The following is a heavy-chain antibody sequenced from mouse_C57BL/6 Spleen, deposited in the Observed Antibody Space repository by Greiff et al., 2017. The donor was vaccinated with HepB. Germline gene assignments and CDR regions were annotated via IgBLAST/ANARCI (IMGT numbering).Heavy chain of an antibody. V-gene: IGHV5-16*01. D-gene: IGHD2-4*01. CDR3: ARDSRYDYGYVWFAY. CDR1: GFTFSDYY. Sequence: EVKLMESEGGLVQPGSSMKLSCTASGFTFSDYYMAWVRQVPEKGLEWVANINYDGSSTYYLDSLKSRFIISRDNAKNILYLQMSSLKSEDTATYYCARDSRYDYGYVWFAYWGQGTLVTVSA. J-gene: IGHJ3*01. CDR2: INYDGSST.